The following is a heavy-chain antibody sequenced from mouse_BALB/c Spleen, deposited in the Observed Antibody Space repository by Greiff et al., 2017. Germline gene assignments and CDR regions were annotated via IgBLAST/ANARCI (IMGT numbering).Heavy chain of an antibody. CDR1: GFTFTDYY. J-gene: IGHJ3*01. D-gene: IGHD1-1*01. V-gene: IGHV7-3*02. CDR3: ARDWSYSSSYAWFAY. CDR2: IRNKASGYTT. Sequence: EVKLVESGGGLVKPGGSLRLSCATSGFTFTDYYMSWVRQPPGKALEWMGFIRNKASGYTTEYSASVKGRFTISRDNSQSVLYLQMNTLRAEDSATYYCARDWSYSSSYAWFAYWGQGTLVTVSA.